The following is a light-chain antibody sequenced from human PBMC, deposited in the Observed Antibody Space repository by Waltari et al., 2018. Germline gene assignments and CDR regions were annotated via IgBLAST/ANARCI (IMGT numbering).Light chain of an antibody. CDR3: CSFTTSTTYI. V-gene: IGLV2-18*02. CDR1: SSDVGAYNH. J-gene: IGLJ1*01. CDR2: GVS. Sequence: QSAPTQPPSVSGSPGQSVTISCTGTSSDVGAYNHFSWYQQRPGSAPKLIISGVSDRPSGVSDRFSGSKSANTAALTISGLQAEDEADYYCCSFTTSTTYIFGSGTRLTVL.